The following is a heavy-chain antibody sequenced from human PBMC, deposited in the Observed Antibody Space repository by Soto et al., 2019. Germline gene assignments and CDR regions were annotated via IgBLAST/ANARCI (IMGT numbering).Heavy chain of an antibody. V-gene: IGHV3-23*01. CDR1: AFTFVNYA. CDR3: ARIPRRYDALTGPGY. D-gene: IGHD3-9*01. J-gene: IGHJ4*02. CDR2: ISGSGGGT. Sequence: GLSRRLSCAASAFTFVNYAMTWVRQAPGKRLECVSRISGSGGGTYYADSVNGRFTISRDNSENTLYLHLNSLRVEDTAIYCCARIPRRYDALTGPGYWGQGALVTVSS.